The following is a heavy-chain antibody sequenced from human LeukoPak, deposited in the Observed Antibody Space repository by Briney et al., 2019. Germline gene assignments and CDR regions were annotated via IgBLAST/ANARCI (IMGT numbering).Heavy chain of an antibody. CDR1: GFTFDDYA. CDR2: ISWNSGSI. V-gene: IGHV3-9*01. CDR3: ATGHLGYYYVDH. Sequence: GRSLRLSCAASGFTFDDYAMHWVRQAPGKGLEWVSGISWNSGSIGYADSVKGRFTISRDNARNSLYLQMNSLRAEDTALYYCATGHLGYYYVDHWGQGTLVTVSS. J-gene: IGHJ4*02. D-gene: IGHD3-16*01.